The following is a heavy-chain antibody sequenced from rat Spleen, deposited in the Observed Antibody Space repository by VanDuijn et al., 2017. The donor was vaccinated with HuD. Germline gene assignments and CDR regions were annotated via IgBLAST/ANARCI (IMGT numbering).Heavy chain of an antibody. J-gene: IGHJ3*01. V-gene: IGHV5-17*01. D-gene: IGHD1-2*01. CDR2: INYEGVKT. Sequence: EVQLVESGGGLIQPGRSLTLSCSASGFIFSDYGMAWVRQAPKKGLEWVATINYEGVKTYYRDSVKGRFTISRANSENTVYLQMDSLRSEDTATYYCARRWITLAAISFAYWGQGTLVTVSS. CDR3: ARRWITLAAISFAY. CDR1: GFIFSDYG.